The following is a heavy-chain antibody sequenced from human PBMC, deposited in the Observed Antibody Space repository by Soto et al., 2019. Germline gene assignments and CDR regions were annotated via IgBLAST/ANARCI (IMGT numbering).Heavy chain of an antibody. D-gene: IGHD3-9*01. CDR2: IYYSGST. J-gene: IGHJ6*02. Sequence: SETLSLTCTVSGGSISSYYWSWIWQPPGKGLEWIGYIYYSGSTNYNPSLKSRVTISVDTSKNQFSLKLSSVTAADTAVYYCARTLLPTYYDILTSRLYYYYGMDVWGQGTTVTVSS. CDR3: ARTLLPTYYDILTSRLYYYYGMDV. V-gene: IGHV4-59*01. CDR1: GGSISSYY.